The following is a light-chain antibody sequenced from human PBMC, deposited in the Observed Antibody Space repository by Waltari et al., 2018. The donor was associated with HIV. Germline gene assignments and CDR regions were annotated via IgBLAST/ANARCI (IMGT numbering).Light chain of an antibody. J-gene: IGKJ5*01. CDR3: QNYDSAPVA. V-gene: IGKV1-27*01. Sequence: DIQMSQAPSSLSASVGDRVTITCRASRDISNELAWYQQKSGEVPKLLIYGASTLRSGVSSRFRGSASGTEFTLTINGLQPEDVASYYCQNYDSAPVAFGQGTRLEI. CDR1: RDISNE. CDR2: GAS.